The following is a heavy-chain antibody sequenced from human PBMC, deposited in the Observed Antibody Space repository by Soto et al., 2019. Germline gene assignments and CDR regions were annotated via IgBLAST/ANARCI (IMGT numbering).Heavy chain of an antibody. Sequence: PSETLSLTCAVYGGSFSGYYWSWIRQPPGKGLEWIGEINHSGSTNYNPSLKSRVTISVDTSKNQFSLKLSSVTAADTAVYYCARERQNWNYFTGGYYGMDVWGQGTTVTVSS. J-gene: IGHJ6*02. CDR1: GGSFSGYY. D-gene: IGHD1-7*01. CDR3: ARERQNWNYFTGGYYGMDV. CDR2: INHSGST. V-gene: IGHV4-34*01.